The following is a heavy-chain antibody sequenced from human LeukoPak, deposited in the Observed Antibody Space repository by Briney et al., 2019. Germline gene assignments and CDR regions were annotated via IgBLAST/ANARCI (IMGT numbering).Heavy chain of an antibody. J-gene: IGHJ4*02. CDR3: AGRGGGKEFDY. CDR1: GGSISSSGYY. D-gene: IGHD4-23*01. CDR2: ISHGGTT. Sequence: TSETLSLTCTVSGGSISSSGYYWGWIRQPPGKGLEWIGSISHGGTTYYNPSLQSRGTISADTSKNQFSLTVSSVTAADTAVYYCAGRGGGKEFDYWGQGTLVIVSS. V-gene: IGHV4-39*01.